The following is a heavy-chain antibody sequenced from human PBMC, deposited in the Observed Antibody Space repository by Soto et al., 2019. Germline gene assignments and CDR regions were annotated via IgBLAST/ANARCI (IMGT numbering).Heavy chain of an antibody. CDR1: GDSASSNIAA. CDR2: TYYRSRWYD. J-gene: IGHJ4*02. V-gene: IGHV6-1*01. CDR3: ARELAGTYYFDY. Sequence: SQTLSLTCAISGDSASSNIAAWNWIRQSPSRGLEWLGRTYYRSRWYDDYAVSVRSRIAVNPGTSKNQFSLQLDSVTPEDTAVYYCARELAGTYYFDYWSQGTLVTVSS. D-gene: IGHD1-1*01.